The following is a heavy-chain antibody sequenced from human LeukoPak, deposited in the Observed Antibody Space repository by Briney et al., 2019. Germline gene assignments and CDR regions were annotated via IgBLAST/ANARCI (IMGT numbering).Heavy chain of an antibody. V-gene: IGHV1-69*02. CDR3: SSSPGVHSSEYYYVDI. CDR1: GGTFSSYT. D-gene: IGHD2-8*01. CDR2: IIPILGIA. Sequence: GASVKVSCKASGGTFSSYTISWVRQAPGQGLEWMGKIIPILGIANYAQKFQGRVTITADKSTSTAYMELSSLRSEDTAVYYCSSSPGVHSSEYYYVDIRGRGTTVTVSS. J-gene: IGHJ6*03.